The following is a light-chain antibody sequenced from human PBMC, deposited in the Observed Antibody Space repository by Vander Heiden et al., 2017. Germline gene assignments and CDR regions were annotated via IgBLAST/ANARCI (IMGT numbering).Light chain of an antibody. CDR1: SSDVGVYNY. CDR3: CSYAGSSTV. J-gene: IGLJ3*02. CDR2: DVS. Sequence: QSALTQPRSVSGSPGQSVTISCTGTSSDVGVYNYVSWYQQHPGKAPKLIVYDVSKRLSGVPDRFSGSKSGNTASLTISGLQAEDDADYYCCSYAGSSTVFGGGTKLTVL. V-gene: IGLV2-11*01.